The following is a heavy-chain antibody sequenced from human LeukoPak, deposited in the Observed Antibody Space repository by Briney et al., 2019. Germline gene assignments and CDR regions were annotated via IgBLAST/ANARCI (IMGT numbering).Heavy chain of an antibody. CDR1: GFTFSSYG. V-gene: IGHV3-23*01. Sequence: PGGSLRLSCAASGFTFSSYGMHWVRQAPGKGLEWVSAISGSGGSTYYADSVKGRLTISRDNSKNTLYLQMNSLRAEDTAVYYCAKDSSAGTGVGYFDYWGRGTLVTVSS. CDR3: AKDSSAGTGVGYFDY. D-gene: IGHD6-13*01. CDR2: ISGSGGST. J-gene: IGHJ4*02.